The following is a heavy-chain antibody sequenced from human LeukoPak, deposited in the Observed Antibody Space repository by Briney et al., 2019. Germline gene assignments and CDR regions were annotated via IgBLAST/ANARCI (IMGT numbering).Heavy chain of an antibody. CDR2: VSGSGGSA. Sequence: GGSLRLSCAASGCTFSSYAMGWVRQAPGKGLEWVSAVSGSGGSAYYADSVKGRFTISRDNSKNTLYLQMNSLRAEDTAVYYYAKDDYGDFDYWGQGTLVTVSS. D-gene: IGHD4-17*01. J-gene: IGHJ4*02. CDR1: GCTFSSYA. V-gene: IGHV3-23*01. CDR3: AKDDYGDFDY.